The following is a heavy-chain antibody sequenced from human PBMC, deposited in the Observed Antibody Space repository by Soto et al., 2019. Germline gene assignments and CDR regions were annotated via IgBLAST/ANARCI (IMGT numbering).Heavy chain of an antibody. J-gene: IGHJ6*02. Sequence: APVKVSSKDPGDTFTSCGRSWVRQAHGQGLEWMGWISAYNGNTNYAQKLRGRVTMTTDTSTSTAYMELRSLRSDDTAVYYCARDLKCTNGVCYTYYYYYGMDVWGQGTTVTVSS. CDR2: ISAYNGNT. V-gene: IGHV1-18*04. CDR3: ARDLKCTNGVCYTYYYYYGMDV. CDR1: GDTFTSCG. D-gene: IGHD2-8*01.